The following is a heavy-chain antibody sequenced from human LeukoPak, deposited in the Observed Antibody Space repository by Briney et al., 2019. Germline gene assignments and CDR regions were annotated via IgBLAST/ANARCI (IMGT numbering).Heavy chain of an antibody. Sequence: PGGSLRLSCAASGFTFSSAWMSWVRQAPGKGLEWVGRIKSKTDGATTDYTAPVKGRFTISRDDSKNTLYLQMNSLKTEDTAVYYCTADLGTTSLQDYYYMDVWGDGTTVTVSS. CDR2: IKSKTDGATT. CDR1: GFTFSSAW. D-gene: IGHD1-7*01. CDR3: TADLGTTSLQDYYYMDV. V-gene: IGHV3-15*01. J-gene: IGHJ6*03.